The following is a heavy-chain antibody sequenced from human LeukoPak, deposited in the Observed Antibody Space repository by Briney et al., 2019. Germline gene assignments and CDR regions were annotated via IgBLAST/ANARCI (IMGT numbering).Heavy chain of an antibody. Sequence: GGSLSLSCAASGLTFSDYAMSWFRQAPGKGLEWVSTITSGFTPHYADSVKGRFTISRDNSKNMFHLQLNSLSAEDTAVYYCAKDYSDSRVADVFVEYWGQGTPVTVSS. CDR2: ITSGFTP. D-gene: IGHD2-15*01. J-gene: IGHJ4*02. CDR3: AKDYSDSRVADVFVEY. V-gene: IGHV3-23*01. CDR1: GLTFSDYA.